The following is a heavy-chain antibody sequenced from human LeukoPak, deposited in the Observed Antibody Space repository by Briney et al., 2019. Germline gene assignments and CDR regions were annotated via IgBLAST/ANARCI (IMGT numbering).Heavy chain of an antibody. CDR2: ISYDGSNK. J-gene: IGHJ4*02. CDR3: AKVLLRLGELSPFDY. CDR1: GFTLSSYG. D-gene: IGHD3-16*02. Sequence: GGSPRLSCAASGFTLSSYGMHWVRQAPGKGLEWVAVISYDGSNKYYADSVKGRFTISRDNSKNTLYLQMNSLRAEDTAVYYCAKVLLRLGELSPFDYWGQGTLVTVSS. V-gene: IGHV3-30*18.